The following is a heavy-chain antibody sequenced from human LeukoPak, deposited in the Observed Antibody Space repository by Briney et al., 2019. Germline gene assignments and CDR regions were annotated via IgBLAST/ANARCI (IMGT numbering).Heavy chain of an antibody. CDR1: GYSFTSYW. V-gene: IGHV5-51*01. J-gene: IGHJ2*01. Sequence: GESLQISCKGSGYSFTSYWIGWVRQMPGKGLEWMGIIYPGDSDTRYSPSFQGQVTISADKSISTAYLQWSSLRASDTAMYYCARQPTVLRRYFDLWGRGTLVTVSS. CDR3: ARQPTVLRRYFDL. CDR2: IYPGDSDT. D-gene: IGHD4-17*01.